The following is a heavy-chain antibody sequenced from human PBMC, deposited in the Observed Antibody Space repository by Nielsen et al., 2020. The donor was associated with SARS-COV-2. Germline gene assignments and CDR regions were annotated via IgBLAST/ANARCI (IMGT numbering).Heavy chain of an antibody. CDR1: GFTVSSNY. J-gene: IGHJ4*02. V-gene: IGHV3-53*01. Sequence: GESLKISCAASGFTVSSNYMSWVRQAPGKGLEWVSVIYSGGSTYYADSVKGRFTISRDNSKNTLYPQMNSLRAEDTAVYYCARVWRGYFDYWGQGTLVTVSS. CDR3: ARVWRGYFDY. CDR2: IYSGGST.